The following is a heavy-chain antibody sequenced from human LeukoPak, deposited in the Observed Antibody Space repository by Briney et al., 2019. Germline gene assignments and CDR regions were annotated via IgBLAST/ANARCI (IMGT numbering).Heavy chain of an antibody. CDR3: ARKWGGAFDY. J-gene: IGHJ4*02. D-gene: IGHD1-26*01. V-gene: IGHV3-9*01. CDR1: GFTFGDYA. Sequence: PGGSLRLSCAASGFTFGDYAMHWVRQAPGKGLEWVSRIGWNSGSIAYADSVKGRFTISRDNSKNTLYLQMNSLRAEDTAVYYCARKWGGAFDYWGQGTLVTVSS. CDR2: IGWNSGSI.